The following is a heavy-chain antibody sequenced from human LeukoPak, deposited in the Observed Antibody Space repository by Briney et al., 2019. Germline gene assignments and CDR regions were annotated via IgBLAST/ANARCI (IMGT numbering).Heavy chain of an antibody. V-gene: IGHV3-48*04. D-gene: IGHD6-19*01. Sequence: PGGSLRLSCAVSGFTFTNYAMNWVRQAPGKGLEWVSYIGSSGSTIYYADSVKGRFTISRDNAKNSLYLQMNSLRAEDTAVYYCARERLAVAGSSFDYWGQGTLVTVSS. CDR2: IGSSGSTI. J-gene: IGHJ4*02. CDR1: GFTFTNYA. CDR3: ARERLAVAGSSFDY.